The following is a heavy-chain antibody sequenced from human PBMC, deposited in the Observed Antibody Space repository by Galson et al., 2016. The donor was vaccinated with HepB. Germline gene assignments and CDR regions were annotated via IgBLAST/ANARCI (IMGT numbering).Heavy chain of an antibody. V-gene: IGHV3-30*18. CDR2: ISYDGSNQ. CDR3: AKDLHHIVLVTAVNPAAEYFDH. D-gene: IGHD2-21*02. J-gene: IGHJ1*01. Sequence: SLRLSCAASGFTFRSYAMHWVRQAPGKGLEWVAVISYDGSNQYYTDSVKGRFTISRDNSNNTLFLQMNSLRAEDAAVYYCAKDLHHIVLVTAVNPAAEYFDHWGQGTLVTLSS. CDR1: GFTFRSYA.